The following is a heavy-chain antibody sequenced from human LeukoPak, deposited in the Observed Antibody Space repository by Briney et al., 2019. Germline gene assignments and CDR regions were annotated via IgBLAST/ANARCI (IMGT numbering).Heavy chain of an antibody. CDR2: IYYSGST. CDR3: ARVRGYSYGYGFDY. J-gene: IGHJ4*02. CDR1: GGSISSYY. V-gene: IGHV4-59*01. Sequence: PSETLSLTCTVSGGSISSYYWSWIRQPPGKGLEWIGYIYYSGSTNYNPSLKSRVTISVDTSKNQFSLKLSSVTAADTAVYYCARVRGYSYGYGFDYWGQGTLVTVSS. D-gene: IGHD5-18*01.